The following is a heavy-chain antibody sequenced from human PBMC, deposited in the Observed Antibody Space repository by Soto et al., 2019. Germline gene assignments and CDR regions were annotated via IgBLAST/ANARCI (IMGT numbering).Heavy chain of an antibody. CDR3: ARASWDRVRGVKEFHY. Sequence: QVQLVQSGAEGKKPGASVKVSCKASGYTFTNDYMHWVRQAPGQGLEWMGIINPSTGNTSYAQKSHGRVTMTRDTSTSTVHMELSSLRSDDTAVYYCARASWDRVRGVKEFHYCGQGTLVTVSS. CDR1: GYTFTNDY. V-gene: IGHV1-46*01. J-gene: IGHJ4*02. CDR2: INPSTGNT. D-gene: IGHD3-10*01.